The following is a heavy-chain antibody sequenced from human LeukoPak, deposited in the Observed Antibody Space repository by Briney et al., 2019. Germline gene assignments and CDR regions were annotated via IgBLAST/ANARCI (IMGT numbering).Heavy chain of an antibody. CDR2: IYPGDSDT. D-gene: IGHD5-12*01. V-gene: IGHV5-51*01. CDR1: GYSFTSYW. J-gene: IGHJ4*02. Sequence: GESLKISCKGSGYSFTSYWIGWVRQMPGKGLEWMGIIYPGDSDTRYSPSFQGQVTVSADKSISTAYLQWNSLKASDTAMYYCARVDRRGYSDYTAILPDYWGQGTLVTVSS. CDR3: ARVDRRGYSDYTAILPDY.